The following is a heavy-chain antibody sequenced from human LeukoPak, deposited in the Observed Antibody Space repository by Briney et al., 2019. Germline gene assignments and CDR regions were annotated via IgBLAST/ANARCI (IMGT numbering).Heavy chain of an antibody. Sequence: GRSLRLSCAASGFTFDDYAMHWVRQAPGKGLEWVSGISWNSGSIGYADSVKGRFTISGDNAKNSLYLQMNSLRAEDTALYYCAKDRDSSGWYYFDYWGQGTLVTVSS. V-gene: IGHV3-9*01. CDR1: GFTFDDYA. CDR3: AKDRDSSGWYYFDY. J-gene: IGHJ4*02. D-gene: IGHD6-19*01. CDR2: ISWNSGSI.